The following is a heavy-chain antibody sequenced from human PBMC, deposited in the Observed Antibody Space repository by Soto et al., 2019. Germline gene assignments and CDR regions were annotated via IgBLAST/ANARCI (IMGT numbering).Heavy chain of an antibody. CDR1: GFTFSSYA. Sequence: GGPLSRSFAALGFTFSSYAVGWVRQAPGKGLEWVSASSGSGGSTYSADSVKGRFTISRDNSKNTLYLQMNSLRAEDTAVYYCAKPPGGSSSRGKRNDYWGQGT. CDR3: AKPPGGSSSRGKRNDY. J-gene: IGHJ4*02. CDR2: SSGSGGST. D-gene: IGHD6-13*01. V-gene: IGHV3-23*01.